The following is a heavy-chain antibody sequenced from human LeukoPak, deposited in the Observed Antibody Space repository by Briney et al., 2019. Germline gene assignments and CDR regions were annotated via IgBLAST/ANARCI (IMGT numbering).Heavy chain of an antibody. CDR2: IKSKTDGGTT. CDR1: GFTFSNAW. J-gene: IGHJ4*02. Sequence: NPGGSLRLSCAASGFTFSNAWMSWVRQAPGKGLEWVGRIKSKTDGGTTDYAAPAKGRFTISRDDSKNTLYLQMNSLKTEDTAVYYCTTDYYCSSTSCYTDFDYWGQGTLVTVSS. D-gene: IGHD2-2*02. CDR3: TTDYYCSSTSCYTDFDY. V-gene: IGHV3-15*01.